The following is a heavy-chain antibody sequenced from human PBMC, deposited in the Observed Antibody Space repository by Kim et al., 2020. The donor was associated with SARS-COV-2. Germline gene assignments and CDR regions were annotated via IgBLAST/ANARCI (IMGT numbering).Heavy chain of an antibody. V-gene: IGHV4-34*01. CDR1: DGSFSGYY. Sequence: SETLSLTCAVYDGSFSGYYWSWIRQPPGKGLEWIGEINHSGSTNYNPSLKSRVTISVDTSKNQFSLKLSSVTAADTAVYYCARGRCVGVGYCSQGFDPWGQGTLVTVSS. CDR3: ARGRCVGVGYCSQGFDP. CDR2: INHSGST. J-gene: IGHJ5*02. D-gene: IGHD2-15*01.